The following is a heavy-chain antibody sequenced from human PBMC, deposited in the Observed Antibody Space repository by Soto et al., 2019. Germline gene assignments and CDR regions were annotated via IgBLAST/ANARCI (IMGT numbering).Heavy chain of an antibody. CDR1: GGSFSGYY. J-gene: IGHJ4*02. Sequence: PSENLSLTCAVYGGSFSGYYWSWIRQPPGKGLEWIGEINHSGITNYNPSLKSRVTISVDTSKNQFSLKVRSVTAADTAVYYCARPLITVTTSLGYWGQGNLVTVSS. V-gene: IGHV4-34*01. CDR3: ARPLITVTTSLGY. CDR2: INHSGIT. D-gene: IGHD4-17*01.